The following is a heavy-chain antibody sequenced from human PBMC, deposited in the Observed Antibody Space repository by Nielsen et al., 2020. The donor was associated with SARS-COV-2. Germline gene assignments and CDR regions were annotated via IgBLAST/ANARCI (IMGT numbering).Heavy chain of an antibody. J-gene: IGHJ4*02. CDR2: FSGRGGS. CDR1: GFTFSGYA. D-gene: IGHD6-13*01. V-gene: IGHV3-23*01. Sequence: GESLKISCTASGFTFSGYAMRRVRHAPGKGLEWVSAFSGRGGSHYADFVKGRYTTSTDKSRTTLYLQITSLRAEDTAIYYCARCTPYGTTWYGALDSWGQGTLVSVSS. CDR3: ARCTPYGTTWYGALDS.